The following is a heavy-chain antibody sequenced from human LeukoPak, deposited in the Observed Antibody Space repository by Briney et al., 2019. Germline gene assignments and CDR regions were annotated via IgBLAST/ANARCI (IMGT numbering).Heavy chain of an antibody. CDR2: ITGSGSST. Sequence: GGSLRLSCAASGFTFSSYAMSWFRQAPGKGLKWVSTITGSGSSTYYADSVKGRFTISRDNSKNILYLQMNSLRAEDTAVYYCAKDSRYSDSSGCYLPWGQGTLVTVSS. D-gene: IGHD3-22*01. J-gene: IGHJ5*02. CDR1: GFTFSSYA. CDR3: AKDSRYSDSSGCYLP. V-gene: IGHV3-23*01.